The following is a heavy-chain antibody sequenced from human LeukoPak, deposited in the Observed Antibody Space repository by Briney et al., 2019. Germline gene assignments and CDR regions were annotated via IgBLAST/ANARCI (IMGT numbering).Heavy chain of an antibody. V-gene: IGHV4-38-2*02. J-gene: IGHJ5*02. CDR1: GYSISSGYY. CDR3: ASSSSLAEFDP. CDR2: IYHSGST. D-gene: IGHD6-13*01. Sequence: NPSETLSLTCTVSGYSISSGYYWGWIRQPPGKGLEWIGSIYHSGSTYYNPSLKSRATISVDTSKNQFSLKLSSVTAADTAVYYCASSSSLAEFDPWGQGTLVTVSS.